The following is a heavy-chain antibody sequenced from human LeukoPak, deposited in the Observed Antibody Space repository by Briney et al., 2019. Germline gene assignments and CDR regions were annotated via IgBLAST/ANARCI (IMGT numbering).Heavy chain of an antibody. CDR2: IRYDGSNK. V-gene: IGHV3-30*02. CDR3: ATDFPCTSTSCYWGY. D-gene: IGHD2-2*01. J-gene: IGHJ4*02. CDR1: GIIFSNYG. Sequence: GGSLRLSCVASGIIFSNYGMHWLRQAPGKGLEWVAFIRYDGSNKYYADSVQGRFTISRDNSKNTLYLQMNSLRVGDTAVYYCATDFPCTSTSCYWGYWGQGTLVTVSS.